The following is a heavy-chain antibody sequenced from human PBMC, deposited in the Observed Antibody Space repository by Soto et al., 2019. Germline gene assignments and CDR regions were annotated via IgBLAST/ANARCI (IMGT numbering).Heavy chain of an antibody. CDR1: GGTFSSYA. CDR2: IIPIFGTA. J-gene: IGHJ6*02. D-gene: IGHD3-3*01. Sequence: QVQLVQSGAEVKKPGSSVKVSCKASGGTFSSYAISWVRHAPGQGLEWMGGIIPIFGTANYAEKFQGRVTITAEEATSTAYMELSSLRSEDTAVYYCASWGIFGVVIISAHYYYGMDVWGQGTTVTVSS. CDR3: ASWGIFGVVIISAHYYYGMDV. V-gene: IGHV1-69*01.